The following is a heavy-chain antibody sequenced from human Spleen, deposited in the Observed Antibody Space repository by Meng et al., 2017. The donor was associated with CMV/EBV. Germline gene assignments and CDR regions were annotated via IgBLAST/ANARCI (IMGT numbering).Heavy chain of an antibody. CDR3: ARGGLRFLEWLFPFEY. J-gene: IGHJ4*02. D-gene: IGHD3-3*01. CDR2: IRYDGSNK. V-gene: IGHV3-30*02. CDR1: GFTFSSYG. Sequence: GESLKISCAASGFTFSSYGMHWVRQAPGKGLEWVAFIRYDGSNKYYADSVKGRFTISRDNSKNTLYLQMNSLRAEDTAVYYCARGGLRFLEWLFPFEYWSQGTLVTVSS.